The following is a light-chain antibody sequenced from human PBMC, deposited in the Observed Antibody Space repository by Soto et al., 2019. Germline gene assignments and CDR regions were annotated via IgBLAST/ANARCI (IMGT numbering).Light chain of an antibody. Sequence: EIVLTQSPATLSLSPGERATLSCRASQRVSSYLAWYQQKPGQAPRLLIYDASNRATGIPARFSGSGSGTDFTLTISSLEPEDFAVYYCQQYGSSPQTFGQGTKVEIK. V-gene: IGKV3-11*01. CDR3: QQYGSSPQT. J-gene: IGKJ1*01. CDR2: DAS. CDR1: QRVSSY.